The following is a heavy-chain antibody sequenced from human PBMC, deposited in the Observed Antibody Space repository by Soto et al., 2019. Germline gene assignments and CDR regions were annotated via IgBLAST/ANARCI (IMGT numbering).Heavy chain of an antibody. V-gene: IGHV3-30*18. CDR3: VKDGITTVTMSVGFSGLLGY. D-gene: IGHD4-17*01. J-gene: IGHJ4*02. CDR2: ISYDGRNT. CDR1: GFTFNHYG. Sequence: QVQLVESGGGVVRPGTSLRLSCAASGFTFNHYGMHWVRQAPGKGLDWVAVISYDGRNTYYADSVKGRFTISRDKSQNTLYMQMNSLRVEDTAVYYCVKDGITTVTMSVGFSGLLGYWGQGTLVTVSS.